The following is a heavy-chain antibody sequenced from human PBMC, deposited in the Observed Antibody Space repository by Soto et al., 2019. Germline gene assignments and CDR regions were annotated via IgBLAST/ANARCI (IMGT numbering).Heavy chain of an antibody. CDR2: IWYDGSNK. D-gene: IGHD6-13*01. J-gene: IGHJ5*02. V-gene: IGHV3-33*01. Sequence: GGSLRLSCAASGFTFSSYGMHWVRQAPGKGLEWVAVIWYDGSNKYYADSVKGRFTISRDNSKNTLYLQMNSLRAEDTAVYYCARDPGSYSSSWFNLLDPWGQGTLVTVSS. CDR1: GFTFSSYG. CDR3: ARDPGSYSSSWFNLLDP.